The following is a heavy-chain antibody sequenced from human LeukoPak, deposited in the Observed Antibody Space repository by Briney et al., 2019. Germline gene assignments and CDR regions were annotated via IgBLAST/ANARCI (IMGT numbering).Heavy chain of an antibody. D-gene: IGHD3-9*01. V-gene: IGHV3-23*01. CDR2: ISGSGGST. CDR3: AKVLDDILTGYSD. Sequence: GGSLRLSCAASGFTFSSYAMSWVRQAPGKGLEWVSAISGSGGSTYYADSVKGRFTISRDNSKNTLYLQMSSLRAEDTAVYYCAKVLDDILTGYSDWGQGTLVTVSS. CDR1: GFTFSSYA. J-gene: IGHJ4*02.